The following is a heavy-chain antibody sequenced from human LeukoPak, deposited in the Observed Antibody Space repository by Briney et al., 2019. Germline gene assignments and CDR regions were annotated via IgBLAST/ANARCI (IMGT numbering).Heavy chain of an antibody. D-gene: IGHD1-26*01. CDR2: ISYDGSNK. J-gene: IGHJ4*02. V-gene: IGHV3-30-3*01. CDR3: AKGGKWDVTPFDY. Sequence: GRSLRLSCAASGFTFSSYAMHWVRQAPGKGLEWVAVISYDGSNKYYADSVKGRFTISRDNSKNTLYLQMNSLRAEDTAVYYCAKGGKWDVTPFDYWGQGTLVTVSS. CDR1: GFTFSSYA.